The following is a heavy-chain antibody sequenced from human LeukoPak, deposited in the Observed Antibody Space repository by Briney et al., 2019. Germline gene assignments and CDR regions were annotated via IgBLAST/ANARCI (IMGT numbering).Heavy chain of an antibody. CDR3: ASLGRYCSGGSCYLYFDY. D-gene: IGHD2-15*01. CDR1: GYTFTGYY. CDR2: INPNSGGT. Sequence: ASVKVSCKASGYTFTGYYMHWVRQAPGQGLEWMGRINPNSGGTNYAQKFQVRVTMTRDTSISTAYMELSRLRSDDTAVYYCASLGRYCSGGSCYLYFDYWGQGTLVTVSS. V-gene: IGHV1-2*06. J-gene: IGHJ4*02.